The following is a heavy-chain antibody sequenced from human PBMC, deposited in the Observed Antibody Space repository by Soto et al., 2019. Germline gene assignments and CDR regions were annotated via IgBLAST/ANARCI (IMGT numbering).Heavy chain of an antibody. Sequence: PGESLKISCEGSGYSFTSYWISWVRQMPGKGLEWMGRIDPSDSYTNYSPSFQGHVTISADKSISTAYLQWSSLKASDTAMYYCARTIAAAGYAFDIWGQGTMVTVSS. J-gene: IGHJ3*02. V-gene: IGHV5-10-1*01. CDR3: ARTIAAAGYAFDI. D-gene: IGHD6-13*01. CDR1: GYSFTSYW. CDR2: IDPSDSYT.